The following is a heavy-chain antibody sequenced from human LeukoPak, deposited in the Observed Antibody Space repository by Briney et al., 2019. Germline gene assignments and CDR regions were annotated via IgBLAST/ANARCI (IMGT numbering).Heavy chain of an antibody. D-gene: IGHD1-26*01. CDR3: ARDSGSSYGMDV. J-gene: IGHJ6*02. CDR2: ISRSGDAI. CDR1: GITFSSYA. V-gene: IGHV3-48*03. Sequence: PGGSLRLSCAAPGITFSSYAMTWVRQAPGKGLEWVSYISRSGDAIHYADSVKGRFTISRDNAKNSLYLQMNSLRAEDMAVYYCARDSGSSYGMDVWGQGTTVTVSS.